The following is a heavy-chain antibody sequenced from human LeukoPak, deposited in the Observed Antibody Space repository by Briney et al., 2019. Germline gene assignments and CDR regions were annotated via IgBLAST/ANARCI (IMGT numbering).Heavy chain of an antibody. D-gene: IGHD3-9*01. J-gene: IGHJ4*02. V-gene: IGHV4-34*01. Sequence: SETLSLTCAVYGGSFSGYYWSWIRQPPGKGLEWIGEISHSGSTNYNPSLKSRVTISVDTSKNQFSLKLSSVTAADTAVYYCARSLTYYYDNWGQRTLVTVSS. CDR2: ISHSGST. CDR3: ARSLTYYYDN. CDR1: GGSFSGYY.